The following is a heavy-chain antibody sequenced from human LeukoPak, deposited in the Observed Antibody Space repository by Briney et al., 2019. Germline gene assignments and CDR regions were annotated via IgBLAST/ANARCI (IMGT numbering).Heavy chain of an antibody. V-gene: IGHV3-33*08. Sequence: GGSLRLSCAASGFTFSSYAMSWVRQAPGKGLEWVAVIWYDGSNKYYADSVKGRFTISRDNSKNTLYLQMNSLRAEDTAVYYCASKGSVSDDAFDIWGQGTMVTVSS. CDR1: GFTFSSYA. CDR2: IWYDGSNK. D-gene: IGHD2-8*01. CDR3: ASKGSVSDDAFDI. J-gene: IGHJ3*02.